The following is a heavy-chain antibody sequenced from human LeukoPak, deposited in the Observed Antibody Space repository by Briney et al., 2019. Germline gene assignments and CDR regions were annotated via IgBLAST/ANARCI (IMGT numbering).Heavy chain of an antibody. CDR1: GGSFSGYS. Sequence: TSETLSLTCAVYGGSFSGYSWTWIRQPPGKGLEWIGYIYYSGSTNYNPSLKSRVTISVDTSKNQFSLKLSSVTAADTAVYYCARGYFDYWGQGTLVTVSS. CDR3: ARGYFDY. V-gene: IGHV4-59*01. J-gene: IGHJ4*02. CDR2: IYYSGST.